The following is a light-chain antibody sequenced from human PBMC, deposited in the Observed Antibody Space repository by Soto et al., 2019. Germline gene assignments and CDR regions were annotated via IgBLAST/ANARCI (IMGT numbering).Light chain of an antibody. CDR3: AAWDDSLKVYV. CDR1: SSHIGSHN. CDR2: SNN. Sequence: QSVVTQAPPASGAPRQKVTLSCSWSSSHIGSHNVRWYQQLPGTAPKLLIYSNNQRPSGVPDRVSGSKSGTSASLAISGLQSEDEADYYCAAWDDSLKVYVFGTGTKVTVL. J-gene: IGLJ1*01. V-gene: IGLV1-44*01.